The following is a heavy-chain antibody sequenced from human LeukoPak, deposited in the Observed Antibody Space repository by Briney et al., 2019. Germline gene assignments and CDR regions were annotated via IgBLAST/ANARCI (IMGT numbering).Heavy chain of an antibody. D-gene: IGHD3-10*01. J-gene: IGHJ6*04. CDR3: ARDSRGSGSYQGVDV. CDR1: GYTFTNYA. V-gene: IGHV1-3*01. CDR2: INGGKGDT. Sequence: ASVKVSCKTSGYTFTNYAMQWVCQAPGQRLEWMGWINGGKGDTKYSQKFQGRVTFTRDTSASTVYMELSSLTFEDTAVYYCARDSRGSGSYQGVDVWGKGTTVTVSS.